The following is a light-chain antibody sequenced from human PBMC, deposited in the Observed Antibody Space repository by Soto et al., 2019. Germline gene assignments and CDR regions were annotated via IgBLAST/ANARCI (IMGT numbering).Light chain of an antibody. CDR1: QNIDSR. CDR3: QQYNSFSLFT. CDR2: DAS. V-gene: IGKV1-5*01. Sequence: DIPMAQSPSTLSASVGDRVTITCRASQNIDSRLAWYQQKPGKAPKLLVYDASTLERGVTSTFSGSGSGTDFTLTIRSLQPEDFATYYCQQYNSFSLFTFGPGTKVETK. J-gene: IGKJ3*01.